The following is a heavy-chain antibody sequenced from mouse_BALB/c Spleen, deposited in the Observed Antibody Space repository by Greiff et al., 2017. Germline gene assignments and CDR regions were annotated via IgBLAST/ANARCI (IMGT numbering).Heavy chain of an antibody. Sequence: VQLKESGGGLVKPGGSLKLSCAASGFAFSSYDMSWVRQTPEKRLEWVAYISSGGGSTYYPDTVKGRFTISRDNAKNTLYLQMSSLKSEDTAMYYCARHEGNYYAMDYWGQGTSVTVSS. CDR2: ISSGGGST. V-gene: IGHV5-12-1*01. J-gene: IGHJ4*01. D-gene: IGHD2-14*01. CDR1: GFAFSSYD. CDR3: ARHEGNYYAMDY.